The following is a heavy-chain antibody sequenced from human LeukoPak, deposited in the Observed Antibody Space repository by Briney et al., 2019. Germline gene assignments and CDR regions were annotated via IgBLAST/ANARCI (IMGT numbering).Heavy chain of an antibody. D-gene: IGHD3-10*02. V-gene: IGHV3-48*03. CDR3: ARNVYNFDY. Sequence: GGSLRLACAASGFTFSSYEMNWVRQAPGKGLEWVSYISSSGSTIYYADSVQGRFTISRDNAQNSLYLQMSSLRAEDTAVYYCARNVYNFDYWGQGTLVTVSS. J-gene: IGHJ4*02. CDR1: GFTFSSYE. CDR2: ISSSGSTI.